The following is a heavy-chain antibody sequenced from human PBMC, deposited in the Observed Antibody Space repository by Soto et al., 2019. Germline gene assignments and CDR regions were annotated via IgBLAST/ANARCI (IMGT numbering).Heavy chain of an antibody. D-gene: IGHD3-3*01. CDR1: GGSISSGDYS. CDR3: ARGVTVFGLVSRFWFDP. J-gene: IGHJ5*02. Sequence: SETLSLSCTVSGGSISSGDYSWSWVRQSPGKGLEWIGHIYNSGITYYNPSLKSRVVISIDTSRNQFSLRLNSLAAADRAVYFCARGVTVFGLVSRFWFDPWGQGTVVTVSS. V-gene: IGHV4-30-4*01. CDR2: IYNSGIT.